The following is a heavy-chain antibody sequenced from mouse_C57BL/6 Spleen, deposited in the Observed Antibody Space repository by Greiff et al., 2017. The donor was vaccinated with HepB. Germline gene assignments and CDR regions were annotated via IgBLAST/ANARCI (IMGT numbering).Heavy chain of an antibody. CDR3: ARTYDYDQYYFDY. D-gene: IGHD2-4*01. V-gene: IGHV1-82*01. J-gene: IGHJ2*01. CDR1: GYAFSSSW. Sequence: VKLVESGPELVKPGASVKISCKASGYAFSSSWMNWVKQRPGKGLEWIGRIYPGDGDTNYNGKFKGKATLTADKSSSTAYMQLSSLTSEDSAVYFCARTYDYDQYYFDYWGQGTTLTVSS. CDR2: IYPGDGDT.